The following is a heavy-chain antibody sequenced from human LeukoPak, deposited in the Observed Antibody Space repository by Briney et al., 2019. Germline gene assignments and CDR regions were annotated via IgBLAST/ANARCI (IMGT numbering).Heavy chain of an antibody. CDR3: ARDLVVRGRWSWFDP. CDR1: GFTFSSYE. V-gene: IGHV3-48*03. Sequence: GGSLRLSCAASGFTFSSYEMNWLRQAPGKGLEWLSYISSSGSTIYYADSVKGRFTISRDNAKNSLYLQMNSLRAEDTAVYYCARDLVVRGRWSWFDPWGQGTLVTVSS. CDR2: ISSSGSTI. J-gene: IGHJ5*02. D-gene: IGHD3-10*01.